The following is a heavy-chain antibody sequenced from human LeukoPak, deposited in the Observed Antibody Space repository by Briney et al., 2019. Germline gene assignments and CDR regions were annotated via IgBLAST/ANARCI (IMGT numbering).Heavy chain of an antibody. CDR2: ITWNSGTI. CDR1: GFTFDEYG. Sequence: GGSLRLSCAASGFTFDEYGMHWVRQAPGKGLEWVSHITWNSGTISYADSVKGRFTISRDNAKNSLSLQMNSLRAEDTALYYCAKLVSSCGYYFYGVDVWGQGTTVTVSS. D-gene: IGHD2-21*01. CDR3: AKLVSSCGYYFYGVDV. J-gene: IGHJ6*02. V-gene: IGHV3-9*01.